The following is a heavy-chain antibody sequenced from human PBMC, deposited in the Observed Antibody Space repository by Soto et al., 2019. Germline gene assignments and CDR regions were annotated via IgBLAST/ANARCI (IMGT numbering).Heavy chain of an antibody. CDR1: GGSISSGDYC. CDR3: ARGPSGDKVDY. V-gene: IGHV4-30-4*01. CDR2: IYNRGST. J-gene: IGHJ4*02. D-gene: IGHD1-26*01. Sequence: QVQLQESGPGLVEPSQTLSLTCTVSGGSISSGDYCWRWIRQTPGKGLEWIGHIYNRGSTYSNPSLKSRVTISVDTSQTQFSLKLSSVTAADTAVYFCARGPSGDKVDYWGQGILVTVSS.